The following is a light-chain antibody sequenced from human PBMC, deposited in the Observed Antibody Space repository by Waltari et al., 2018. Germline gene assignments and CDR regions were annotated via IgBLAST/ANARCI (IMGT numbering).Light chain of an antibody. Sequence: EIVLTQSPGTLSLSPGERAPLSCRASQSVRSSYFAWYQQKPGQAPRLLIYGASSRATGIPDRFSGSGSGIDFTLTISRLEPEDSAVYYCQQYGSSPFTFGQGTKVEIK. CDR1: QSVRSSY. CDR2: GAS. J-gene: IGKJ2*01. CDR3: QQYGSSPFT. V-gene: IGKV3-20*01.